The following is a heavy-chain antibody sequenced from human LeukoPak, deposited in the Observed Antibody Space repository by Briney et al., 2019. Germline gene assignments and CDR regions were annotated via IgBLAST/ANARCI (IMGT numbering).Heavy chain of an antibody. J-gene: IGHJ5*02. CDR3: GKDFFGSGGYNGFGP. V-gene: IGHV3-23*01. CDR1: GFTFSSYA. CDR2: ISGSGGST. Sequence: GGSLRLSCAASGFTFSSYAMSWVRQAPGKGLEWVSAISGSGGSTYYADSVKGRFTISRDNSKNTLYLQMNSLRAEDTAVYYCGKDFFGSGGYNGFGPWGQGTLVTVS. D-gene: IGHD3-10*01.